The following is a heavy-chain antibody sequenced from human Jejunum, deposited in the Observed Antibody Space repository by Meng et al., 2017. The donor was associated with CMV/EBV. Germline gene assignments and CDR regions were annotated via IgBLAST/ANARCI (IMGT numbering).Heavy chain of an antibody. CDR1: GYTFTSNG. CDR2: ISAYNGNT. Sequence: QAHLVVAVGEVKETGDSLRVSGNASGYTFTSNGITWVRQVPGQALEWIGWISAYNGNTNNVQTLQGRVTMTTDTSTSTAYMELRTMRSDDTAVYYCARVEVGITSGDYWGQGTLVTVSS. D-gene: IGHD1-26*01. V-gene: IGHV1-18*01. CDR3: ARVEVGITSGDY. J-gene: IGHJ4*02.